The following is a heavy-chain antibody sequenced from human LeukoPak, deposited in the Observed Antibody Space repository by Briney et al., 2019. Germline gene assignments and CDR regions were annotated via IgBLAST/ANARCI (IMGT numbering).Heavy chain of an antibody. V-gene: IGHV3-9*01. CDR1: GFTFDDYA. CDR3: AKDGQRRAVSVVTYMDV. J-gene: IGHJ6*03. CDR2: INWNSGRM. Sequence: PGRSLRLSCAASGFTFDDYAMHWVRQAPGKGLEWVSTINWNSGRMEYAASVKGRFTISRDNAKNSLYLQMNSLRDEDTALYYCAKDGQRRAVSVVTYMDVWGKGTTVTVSS. D-gene: IGHD6-19*01.